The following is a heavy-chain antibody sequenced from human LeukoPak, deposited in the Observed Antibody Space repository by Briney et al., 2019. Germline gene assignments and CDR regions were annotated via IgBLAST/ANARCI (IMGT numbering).Heavy chain of an antibody. Sequence: GGSLRLSCSASGFTLSRFAMTWVRHLPGKGLEWVSTISGNGLQTFYADSVKGRFSVSRDNSKNIVYLQMDSLRADDSALYSCAKDANYRDSSGYSIPFDYWGPGTLVTVA. V-gene: IGHV3-23*01. CDR1: GFTLSRFA. J-gene: IGHJ4*02. CDR3: AKDANYRDSSGYSIPFDY. D-gene: IGHD3-22*01. CDR2: ISGNGLQT.